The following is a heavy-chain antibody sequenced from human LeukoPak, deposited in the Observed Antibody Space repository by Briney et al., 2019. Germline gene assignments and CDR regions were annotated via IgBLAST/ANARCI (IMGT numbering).Heavy chain of an antibody. CDR2: IKQDGSEK. Sequence: PGGSLRLSCAASGFTFSSYWMSWVRQAPGRGLEWVANIKQDGSEKYYVDSVKGRFTISRDNAKNSLYLQMNSLRAEDTAVYYCARIPADRSGITIFGVVPLPLGHFDYWGQGTLVTVSS. J-gene: IGHJ4*02. D-gene: IGHD3-3*01. CDR1: GFTFSSYW. V-gene: IGHV3-7*01. CDR3: ARIPADRSGITIFGVVPLPLGHFDY.